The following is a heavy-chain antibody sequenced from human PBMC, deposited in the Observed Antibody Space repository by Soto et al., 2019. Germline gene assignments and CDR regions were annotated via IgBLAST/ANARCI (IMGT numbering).Heavy chain of an antibody. CDR2: IRSKARSYAT. V-gene: IGHV3-73*01. J-gene: IGHJ4*02. CDR1: GFSFSDSA. Sequence: GGSLRLSCAASGFSFSDSAMHWVRQASGKGLEWIGRIRSKARSYATTYAASVKGRFIISRDDSKKTAYLQMNSLESEDTAVYYCSRDDSDWFFNWGRGTLVTVSS. D-gene: IGHD3-9*01. CDR3: SRDDSDWFFN.